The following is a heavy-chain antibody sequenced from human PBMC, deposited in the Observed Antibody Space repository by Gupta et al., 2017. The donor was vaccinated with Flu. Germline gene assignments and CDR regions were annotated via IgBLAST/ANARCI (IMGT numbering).Heavy chain of an antibody. CDR2: VSSDGSST. D-gene: IGHD1-26*01. J-gene: IGHJ4*02. V-gene: IGHV3-74*01. CDR1: SSNW. Sequence: SSNWMHWVRQAPGKGLVWVSHVSSDGSSTRYADFVKGRFTISRDNAKNTLYLQMSSLRVEDTAVYYCVRDRRPIVGPSPDWGQGTLVTVSS. CDR3: VRDRRPIVGPSPD.